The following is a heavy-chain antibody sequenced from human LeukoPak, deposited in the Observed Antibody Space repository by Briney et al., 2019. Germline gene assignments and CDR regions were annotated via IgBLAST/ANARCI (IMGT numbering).Heavy chain of an antibody. CDR2: INHSGSP. D-gene: IGHD6-13*01. V-gene: IGHV4-34*01. CDR3: ASWRDSSSWYNNWFDP. CDR1: GGSFSDYY. Sequence: TSETLSLTCAVYGGSFSDYYWTWIRQPPGKGLEWIGEINHSGSPNNNPSLKSRVTISVDTSKNQFSLKLSSVTAADTAVYYCASWRDSSSWYNNWFDPWGQGTLVTVSS. J-gene: IGHJ5*02.